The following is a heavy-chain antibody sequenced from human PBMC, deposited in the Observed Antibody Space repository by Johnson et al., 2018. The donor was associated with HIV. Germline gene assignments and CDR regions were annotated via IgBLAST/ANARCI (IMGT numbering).Heavy chain of an antibody. J-gene: IGHJ3*02. CDR1: GFTFSSYA. CDR3: AKDVSSGWPVGWRAFDI. CDR2: ISYDGSNK. Sequence: QMQLVESGGGVVQPGRSLRLSCAASGFTFSSYAMHWVRQAPGKGLEWVAVISYDGSNKYYADSVKGRFTISRDNSKNTLYLQMNSLRAEDTALYYCAKDVSSGWPVGWRAFDIWGQGTMVTVSS. D-gene: IGHD6-19*01. V-gene: IGHV3-30-3*01.